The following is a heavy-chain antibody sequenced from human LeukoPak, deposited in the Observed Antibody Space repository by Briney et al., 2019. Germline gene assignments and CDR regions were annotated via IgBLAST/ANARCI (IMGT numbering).Heavy chain of an antibody. Sequence: GGSLRLSCAASGFTFSDYYMSWIRQAPGKGLEWISYISRSSTTIYYSDSVKGRFTISRDNANNSLYLQMNSLRAEDTAVYYCARDNYSSSWKDYWGQGTLVTVSS. J-gene: IGHJ4*02. V-gene: IGHV3-11*04. D-gene: IGHD6-13*01. CDR3: ARDNYSSSWKDY. CDR1: GFTFSDYY. CDR2: ISRSSTTI.